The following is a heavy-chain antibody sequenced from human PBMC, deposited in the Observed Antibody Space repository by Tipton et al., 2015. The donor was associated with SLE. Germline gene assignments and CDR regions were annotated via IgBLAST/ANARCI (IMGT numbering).Heavy chain of an antibody. Sequence: QLVQSGAEVKKTGSSVKISCKAPGHSFTQRYLHWIRQAPGQAPEWVGWITPFNGYTKNAPRFQDRVTITRDRSVSTAYMEMSSLTSEDTAIYFCAMEEYSSSVYWGQGTLVTVSS. D-gene: IGHD6-19*01. CDR1: GHSFTQRY. CDR2: ITPFNGYT. V-gene: IGHV1-45*02. CDR3: AMEEYSSSVY. J-gene: IGHJ4*02.